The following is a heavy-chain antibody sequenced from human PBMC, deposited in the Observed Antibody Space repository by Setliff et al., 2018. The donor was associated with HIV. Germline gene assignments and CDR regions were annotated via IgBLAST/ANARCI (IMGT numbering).Heavy chain of an antibody. CDR1: GFTFSTHA. CDR3: TSDPPASGWTLAY. CDR2: MWYDGSNK. V-gene: IGHV3-33*01. Sequence: GGSLRLSCGASGFTFSTHAMHWVRQAPGKALEWVAYMWYDGSNKYYADSVKGRFAISRDNSKNTLYLQMDSLRAEDTALYYCTSDPPASGWTLAYWGQGALVTVSS. D-gene: IGHD6-19*01. J-gene: IGHJ4*02.